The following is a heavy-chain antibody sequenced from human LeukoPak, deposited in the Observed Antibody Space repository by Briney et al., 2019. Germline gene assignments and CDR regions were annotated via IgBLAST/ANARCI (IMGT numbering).Heavy chain of an antibody. CDR2: IIPIFGTA. J-gene: IGHJ4*02. V-gene: IGHV1-69*13. Sequence: SVKVSCKASGGTFSSYGFSWVRQAPGQGLEWVGGIIPIFGTANYAQKFQGRVTITADESTSTAYMELSSLRSEDTAVYYCARDSHRIYSYGLFDYWGQGTLVTVSS. CDR1: GGTFSSYG. D-gene: IGHD5-18*01. CDR3: ARDSHRIYSYGLFDY.